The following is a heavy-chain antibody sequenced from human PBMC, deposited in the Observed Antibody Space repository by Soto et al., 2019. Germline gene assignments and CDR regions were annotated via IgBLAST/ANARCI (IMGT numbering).Heavy chain of an antibody. CDR1: GGSFSSSNW. CDR2: IYHSGST. J-gene: IGHJ4*02. D-gene: IGHD6-19*01. CDR3: TRDMGASGTFYFDY. Sequence: SSETLSLTCAVSGGSFSSSNWWSWVRQPPGKGLEWIGEIYHSGSTNYNPSLKSRVTISVDKSKSQFSLKLSSVTAADTAVYYCTRDMGASGTFYFDYWGQGTLVTVSS. V-gene: IGHV4-4*02.